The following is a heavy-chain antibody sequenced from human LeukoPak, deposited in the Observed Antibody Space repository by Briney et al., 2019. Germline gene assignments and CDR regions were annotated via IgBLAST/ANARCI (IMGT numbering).Heavy chain of an antibody. CDR2: ISYDGSNK. CDR1: GFTFSYYA. Sequence: PGGSLRLSCAASGFTFSYYAMHWVRQAPGKGLERVAVISYDGSNKYYADSVKGRFTISRDNSKNTLYLQMDSLRVEDTAVYYCVRDDYLSYWGQGALVTVSS. J-gene: IGHJ4*02. V-gene: IGHV3-30*04. D-gene: IGHD4-11*01. CDR3: VRDDYLSY.